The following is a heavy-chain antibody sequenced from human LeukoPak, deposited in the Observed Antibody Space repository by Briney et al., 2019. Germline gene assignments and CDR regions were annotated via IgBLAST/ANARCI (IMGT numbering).Heavy chain of an antibody. Sequence: PSETLSLTCAVYGGSFRGYYWSWIRQPPGKGLEWIGEINHSGSTNYNPSLKSRVPISVDTSKNQFSLRLNSVTAADTAVYYCTRDSSGTVTSYYYYYMDVWGKGTTVTISS. CDR2: INHSGST. D-gene: IGHD3-10*01. CDR1: GGSFRGYY. CDR3: TRDSSGTVTSYYYYYMDV. V-gene: IGHV4-34*01. J-gene: IGHJ6*03.